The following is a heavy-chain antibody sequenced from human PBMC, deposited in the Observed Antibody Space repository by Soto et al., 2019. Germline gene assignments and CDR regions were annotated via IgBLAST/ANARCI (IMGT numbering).Heavy chain of an antibody. J-gene: IGHJ4*02. CDR2: ISYDGSNK. D-gene: IGHD3-22*01. CDR3: AKEKTDLYYDSSGYTDY. Sequence: GGSLRLSCAASGFTFSSYGMHWVRQAPGKGLEWVAVISYDGSNKYYADSVKGRFTISRDNSKNTLYLQMNSLRAEDTAVYYCAKEKTDLYYDSSGYTDYWGQGTLVTVSS. CDR1: GFTFSSYG. V-gene: IGHV3-30*18.